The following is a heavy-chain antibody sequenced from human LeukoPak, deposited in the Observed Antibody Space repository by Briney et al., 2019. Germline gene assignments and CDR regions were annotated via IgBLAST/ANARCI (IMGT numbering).Heavy chain of an antibody. V-gene: IGHV3-43*01. Sequence: GGSLRLSCAASGLXIGDNSIHWVRQAPGKGLEWVSLISWDESTTYYSDSVKGRFTVSRDSIKNSLHLQMNSLRTEDTALYYCARGPNRWWVVSRNWGMDVWGQGTTVTVSS. CDR1: GLXIGDNS. CDR2: ISWDESTT. D-gene: IGHD2-15*01. J-gene: IGHJ6*02. CDR3: ARGPNRWWVVSRNWGMDV.